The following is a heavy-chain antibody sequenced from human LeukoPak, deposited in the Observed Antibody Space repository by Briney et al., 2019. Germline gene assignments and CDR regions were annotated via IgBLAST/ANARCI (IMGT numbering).Heavy chain of an antibody. CDR1: GFTFSSYS. D-gene: IGHD6-13*01. Sequence: PGGSLRLSCAASGFTFSSYSMNWVRQAPGKGLEWVSYISSSSSTIYYADSVKGRFTISRDNAKNSLYLQMNSLRAEDTAVYYCAREGPSSQIYYFDYWGQGTLVTVSS. V-gene: IGHV3-48*04. J-gene: IGHJ4*02. CDR2: ISSSSSTI. CDR3: AREGPSSQIYYFDY.